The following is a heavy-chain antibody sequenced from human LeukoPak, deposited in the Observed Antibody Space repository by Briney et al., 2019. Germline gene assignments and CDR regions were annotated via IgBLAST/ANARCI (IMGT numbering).Heavy chain of an antibody. CDR3: AKDSSGWSATRIDY. CDR1: GFTFDDYA. CDR2: ISWNSGSI. V-gene: IGHV3-9*01. Sequence: GGSLRLSCAASGFTFDDYAMHWVRQAPRKGLEWVSGISWNSGSIGYADSVKGRFTISRDIAKNSLYLQMNSLRAEDTALYYCAKDSSGWSATRIDYWGQGTLVTVSS. J-gene: IGHJ4*02. D-gene: IGHD6-19*01.